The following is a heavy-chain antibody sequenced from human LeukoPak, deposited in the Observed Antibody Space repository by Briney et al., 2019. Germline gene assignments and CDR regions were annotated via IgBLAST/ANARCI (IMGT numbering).Heavy chain of an antibody. V-gene: IGHV4-39*01. CDR2: IYYSGST. CDR1: GGSISSSSYF. Sequence: SETLSLTCTVSGGSISSSSYFWDWIRQPPGKGLEWIGNIYYSGSTDYNPSLKSRVTMSVDTSNNQFSLEVTSVTAADTAIYYCATLGGLYYESHGYPDFDHWGQGTLVTVSS. J-gene: IGHJ4*02. CDR3: ATLGGLYYESHGYPDFDH. D-gene: IGHD3-22*01.